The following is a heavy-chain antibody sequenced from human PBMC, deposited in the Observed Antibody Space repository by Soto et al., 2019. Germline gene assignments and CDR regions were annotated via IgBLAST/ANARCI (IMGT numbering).Heavy chain of an antibody. V-gene: IGHV4-34*01. CDR3: ARGRRDVVVVAATLVWFDP. D-gene: IGHD2-15*01. CDR2: INHSGST. J-gene: IGHJ5*02. CDR1: GGSFSGYY. Sequence: SEILSLTCAVYGGSFSGYYLSWIRQPPGKGLEWIGEINHSGSTNYNPSLKSRVTISVDTSKNQFSLKLSSVTAADTAVYYCARGRRDVVVVAATLVWFDPWGQGTLVNVSS.